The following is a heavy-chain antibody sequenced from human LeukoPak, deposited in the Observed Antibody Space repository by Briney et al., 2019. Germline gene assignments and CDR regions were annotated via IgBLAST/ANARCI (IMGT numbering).Heavy chain of an antibody. Sequence: GSLRLPCAASEFTFTCFELNWVRPAPGKGLGWVSYISSSGNTISSADSVKGRFIISRDNAKNSLYLQVISLRAEDTAVYYCARGPSIAARYDAFDIWGQGTMVTVSS. CDR3: ARGPSIAARYDAFDI. CDR1: EFTFTCFE. V-gene: IGHV3-48*03. J-gene: IGHJ3*02. D-gene: IGHD6-6*01. CDR2: ISSSGNTI.